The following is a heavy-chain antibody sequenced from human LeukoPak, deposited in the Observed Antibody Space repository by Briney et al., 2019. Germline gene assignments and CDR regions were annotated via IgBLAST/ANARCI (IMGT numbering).Heavy chain of an antibody. CDR1: GFTFSSYW. V-gene: IGHV3-7*01. CDR2: IHQDGGEK. D-gene: IGHD3-10*01. Sequence: GGSLRLSCAASGFTFSSYWMTWVRQAPGKGLEWVANIHQDGGEKYYVDSVKGRFTISRDNAKNSLYLQMNSLRAEDTAVYYCARDGGWAVRGADYWGQGTLVTVSS. CDR3: ARDGGWAVRGADY. J-gene: IGHJ4*02.